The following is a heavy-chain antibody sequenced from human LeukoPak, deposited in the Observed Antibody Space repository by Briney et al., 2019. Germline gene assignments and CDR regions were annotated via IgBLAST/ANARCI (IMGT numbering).Heavy chain of an antibody. Sequence: GGSLRLSCAASGFTFSSYNMNWVRQAPGKGLEWTSYISSSSGTTDYADSVKGRFTISRDNAKNSLCLQMNSLRDEDTAVYYCARGNALDVWGQGTTVTVSS. J-gene: IGHJ6*02. D-gene: IGHD2-2*01. CDR1: GFTFSSYN. CDR3: ARGNALDV. V-gene: IGHV3-48*02. CDR2: ISSSSGTT.